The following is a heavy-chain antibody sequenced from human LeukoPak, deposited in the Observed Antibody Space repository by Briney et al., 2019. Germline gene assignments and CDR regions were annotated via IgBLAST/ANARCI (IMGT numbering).Heavy chain of an antibody. V-gene: IGHV4-59*01. CDR2: IYYSGST. CDR3: ATHPPKVCTGGSCTDY. J-gene: IGHJ4*02. CDR1: GGSISSYS. D-gene: IGHD2-15*01. Sequence: SETLSLTCTVSGGSISSYSWSWIRQPPGKGLEWIGYIYYSGSTNYNPSLKSRVTISVDMSKNQFSLKLSSVTAADTAVYYCATHPPKVCTGGSCTDYWGQGALVTVSS.